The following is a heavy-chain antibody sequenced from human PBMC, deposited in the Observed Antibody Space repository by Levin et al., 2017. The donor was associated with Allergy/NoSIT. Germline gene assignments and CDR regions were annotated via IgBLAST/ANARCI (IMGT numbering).Heavy chain of an antibody. D-gene: IGHD3-10*01. CDR3: ARVPGSGTRLDP. CDR2: IYHSGST. V-gene: IGHV4-31*03. CDR1: GGSISSGGYY. Sequence: SQTLSLTCTVSGGSISSGGYYWSWIRQHPGKGLEWIGYIYHSGSTYYNPSLRSRVTISVDTSKNQLSLNLSSVTAADTAVYYCARVPGSGTRLDPWGQGTLVTVSS. J-gene: IGHJ5*02.